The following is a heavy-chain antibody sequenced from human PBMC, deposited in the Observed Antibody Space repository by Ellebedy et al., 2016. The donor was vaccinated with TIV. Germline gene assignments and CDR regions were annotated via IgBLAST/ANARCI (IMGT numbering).Heavy chain of an antibody. CDR3: VKAWGD. D-gene: IGHD3-16*01. Sequence: GESLKISCSASGFTFTPYAMHWVRQAPGKGLEYVSAITGDGGSTYYADSVKGRFTISRDNSKHTLYLQMSSLRAEDTAMNDCVKAWGDWGQGTLVTVSS. J-gene: IGHJ4*02. CDR1: GFTFTPYA. CDR2: ITGDGGST. V-gene: IGHV3-64D*06.